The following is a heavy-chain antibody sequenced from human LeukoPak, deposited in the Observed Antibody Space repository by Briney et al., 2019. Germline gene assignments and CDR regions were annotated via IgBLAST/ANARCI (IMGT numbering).Heavy chain of an antibody. CDR1: GGSISSYY. V-gene: IGHV4-59*12. CDR3: ARETSGYYALSPRAFDI. D-gene: IGHD3-22*01. CDR2: IYYSGST. J-gene: IGHJ3*02. Sequence: SETLSLTCTVSGGSISSYYWSWIRQPPGKGLEWIGYIYYSGSTNYNPSLKSRVTISVDTSKNQFSLKLSSVTAADTAVYYCARETSGYYALSPRAFDIWGQGTMVTVSS.